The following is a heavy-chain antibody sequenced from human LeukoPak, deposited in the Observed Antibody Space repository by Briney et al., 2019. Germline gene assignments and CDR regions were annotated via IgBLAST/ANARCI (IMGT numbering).Heavy chain of an antibody. Sequence: GGSLRLSCAASGFTFSSYWMHWVRQVPGKGLVWVSRISSDGSSRTYADSVKGRFAISRDNGNNTLYLQMNSLRVDDTAVYYCARDCSGGSCYRVGYGGQGTLVTVSS. V-gene: IGHV3-74*01. CDR1: GFTFSSYW. D-gene: IGHD2-15*01. J-gene: IGHJ4*02. CDR2: ISSDGSSR. CDR3: ARDCSGGSCYRVGY.